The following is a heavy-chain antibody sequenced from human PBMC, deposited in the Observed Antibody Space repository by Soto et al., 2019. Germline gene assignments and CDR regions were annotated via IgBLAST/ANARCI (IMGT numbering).Heavy chain of an antibody. Sequence: QVQLVQSGAEVKKPGASVKVSCKASGYTFTGYNMHWVRQAPGHGLEWMGWINPNSGGTNYAQKFQGWVTMTRDTSISTAYMELSRLRSDDTAVYYCARADCSGGSCYGWFDPWGQGTLVTVSS. J-gene: IGHJ5*02. CDR2: INPNSGGT. V-gene: IGHV1-2*04. D-gene: IGHD2-15*01. CDR1: GYTFTGYN. CDR3: ARADCSGGSCYGWFDP.